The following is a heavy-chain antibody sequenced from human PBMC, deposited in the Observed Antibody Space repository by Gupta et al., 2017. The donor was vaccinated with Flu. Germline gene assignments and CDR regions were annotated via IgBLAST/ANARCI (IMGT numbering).Heavy chain of an antibody. CDR1: GGTSTNYA. CDR2: IIPIFDTA. CDR3: AKDQGEDYDSSASLGYSFDF. Sequence: QVQLVQSEAEVKKPGSSVKVSCKTSGGTSTNYAFSWVRQAPGQGLEWMGGIIPIFDTANFAQAFHDRVTITADESTSTVYMELSGLRSEDTAIYYCAKDQGEDYDSSASLGYSFDFWGQGTLGTVSS. V-gene: IGHV1-69*01. D-gene: IGHD3-22*01. J-gene: IGHJ4*02.